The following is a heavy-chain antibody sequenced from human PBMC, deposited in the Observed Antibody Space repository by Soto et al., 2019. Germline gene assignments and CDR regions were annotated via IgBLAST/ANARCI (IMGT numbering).Heavy chain of an antibody. CDR2: IYYSGST. Sequence: SETLSLTCTVSGGSISSSSYYWGWIRQPPGKGLEWIGSIYYSGSTYYNPSLKSRVTISVDTSKNRFSLKLSSVTAADTAVYYCAIDSGYDLLSAFDIWGQGTMVTVSS. D-gene: IGHD5-12*01. V-gene: IGHV4-39*02. CDR1: GGSISSSSYY. CDR3: AIDSGYDLLSAFDI. J-gene: IGHJ3*02.